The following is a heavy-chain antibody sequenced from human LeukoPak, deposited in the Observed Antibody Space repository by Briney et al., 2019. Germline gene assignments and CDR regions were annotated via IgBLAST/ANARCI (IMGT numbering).Heavy chain of an antibody. CDR1: GYTFTGYY. CDR2: INPNSGGT. CDR3: ARDSSGSEEHYYYMDV. D-gene: IGHD3-22*01. J-gene: IGHJ6*03. Sequence: GASVKVSCKASGYTFTGYYMHWVRQAPGQGLEWMGWINPNSGGTNYAQKFQGRVTMTRDTSISTAYMELSRLRSDDTAVYYCARDSSGSEEHYYYMDVWGKGTTVTVSS. V-gene: IGHV1-2*02.